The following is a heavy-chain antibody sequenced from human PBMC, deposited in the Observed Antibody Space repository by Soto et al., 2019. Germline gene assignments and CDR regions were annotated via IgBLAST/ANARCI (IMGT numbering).Heavy chain of an antibody. CDR2: IGTAGDT. V-gene: IGHV3-13*01. D-gene: IGHD4-4*01. CDR1: GFTFSSYD. J-gene: IGHJ6*02. Sequence: QAGGSLRLSCAASGFTFSSYDMHWVRQATGKGLEWVSAIGTAGDTYYPGSVKGRFTISRENAKNSLYLQMNSLRAGDTAVYYCARGLDYSNPYYGMDVWGQGTTVTVSS. CDR3: ARGLDYSNPYYGMDV.